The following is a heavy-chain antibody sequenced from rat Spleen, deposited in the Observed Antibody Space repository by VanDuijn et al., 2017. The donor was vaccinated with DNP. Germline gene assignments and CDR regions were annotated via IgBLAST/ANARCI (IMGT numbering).Heavy chain of an antibody. CDR1: GFSLTDYN. V-gene: IGHV2S12*01. CDR3: TRDYYRRYIYHWAMDA. Sequence: QVQLRESGPGMVQPSQTLSLTCTLSGFSLTDYNIVWVRQPPGKALEWIAAIASGGNTFYNSGLKSRLRISRDTSKSQVFLQMNSLQTEDSAIYYCTRDYYRRYIYHWAMDAWGQGTSVTVSS. D-gene: IGHD1-2*01. CDR2: IASGGNT. J-gene: IGHJ4*01.